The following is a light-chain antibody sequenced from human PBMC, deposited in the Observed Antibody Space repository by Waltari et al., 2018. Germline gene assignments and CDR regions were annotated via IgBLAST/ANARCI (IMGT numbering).Light chain of an antibody. Sequence: EVVMTQSPATLSVSPGERATLSCRASQSVSSNLAWYQQRPGQAPRLRIYGASTRATGIPAKFSASGSGTEFTLTISSLQSEDFAVYYCHQYNNWPLTFGQGTRLEIK. CDR3: HQYNNWPLT. V-gene: IGKV3-15*01. CDR2: GAS. CDR1: QSVSSN. J-gene: IGKJ5*01.